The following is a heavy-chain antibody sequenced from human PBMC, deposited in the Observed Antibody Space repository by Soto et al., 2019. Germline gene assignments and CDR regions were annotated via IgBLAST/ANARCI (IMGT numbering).Heavy chain of an antibody. Sequence: GGSLRLSCAASGFTFSSYSMNWVRQAPGKGLEWVSYISSSSSTIYYADSVKGRFTISRDNAKNSLYLQMNSLRDEDTAVYYCARGSGYGDYPFYFDYWGQGTLVTVSS. V-gene: IGHV3-48*02. CDR1: GFTFSSYS. CDR2: ISSSSSTI. D-gene: IGHD4-17*01. J-gene: IGHJ4*02. CDR3: ARGSGYGDYPFYFDY.